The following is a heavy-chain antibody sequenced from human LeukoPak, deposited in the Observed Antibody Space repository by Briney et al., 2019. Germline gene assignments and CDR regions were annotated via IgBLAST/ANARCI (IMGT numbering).Heavy chain of an antibody. D-gene: IGHD3-10*01. CDR1: GGSFSGYY. CDR3: ARVPPRWSGRAFDI. Sequence: SETLSLTCAVYGGSFSGYYWSWIRQPPGKGLEWIGEINHSGSTNYNPSLKSRVTISVDTSKNQFSLKLSSVTAADTAVYYCARVPPRWSGRAFDIWGQGTMVTVSS. J-gene: IGHJ3*02. V-gene: IGHV4-34*01. CDR2: INHSGST.